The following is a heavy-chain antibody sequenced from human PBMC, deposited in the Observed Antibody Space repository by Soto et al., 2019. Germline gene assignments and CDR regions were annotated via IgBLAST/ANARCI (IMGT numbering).Heavy chain of an antibody. CDR2: ISGSGSSS. Sequence: PGGALRLSCAASEFTFSSYSMSWVRQAPGKGLEWVSAISGSGSSSYYADSVKGRFTISRDNSKNTLYLQMNSLRAEDTAVYYCAKCSPRYSSGLKEYYFDHWGQRILVTVSS. V-gene: IGHV3-23*01. J-gene: IGHJ4*02. D-gene: IGHD6-19*01. CDR3: AKCSPRYSSGLKEYYFDH. CDR1: EFTFSSYS.